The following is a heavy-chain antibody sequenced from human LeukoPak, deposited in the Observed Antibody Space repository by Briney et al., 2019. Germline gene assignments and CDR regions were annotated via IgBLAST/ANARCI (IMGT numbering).Heavy chain of an antibody. Sequence: GGSLRLPCAASGFTFSSYDMHWVRQATGKGLEWVSAIGTAGDTYYPGSVRGRFTISRENAKNSLYLQMNSLRAGDTAVYYCARGASVPAAFDYWGQGTLVTVSS. CDR2: IGTAGDT. CDR3: ARGASVPAAFDY. V-gene: IGHV3-13*04. CDR1: GFTFSSYD. J-gene: IGHJ4*02. D-gene: IGHD2-2*01.